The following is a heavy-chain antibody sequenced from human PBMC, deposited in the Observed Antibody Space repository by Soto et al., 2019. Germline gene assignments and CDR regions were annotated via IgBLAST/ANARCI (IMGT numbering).Heavy chain of an antibody. CDR1: GDSISSYY. V-gene: IGHV4-59*01. J-gene: IGHJ4*02. CDR2: IYYSGST. Sequence: TSETLSLTCTVSGDSISSYYWSWIRQPPGKGLEWIGYIYYSGSTNYNPSLKSRVTISVDTSKNQFSLKLSSVTAADTAVYYCARGYNRYSGSYQTNFDYWGQGTLVTVS. CDR3: ARGYNRYSGSYQTNFDY. D-gene: IGHD1-26*01.